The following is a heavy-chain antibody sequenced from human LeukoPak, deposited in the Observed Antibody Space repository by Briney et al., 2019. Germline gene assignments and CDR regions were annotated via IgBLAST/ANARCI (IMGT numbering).Heavy chain of an antibody. D-gene: IGHD3-10*01. CDR3: ARVGVYYGSGRNWFDP. J-gene: IGHJ5*02. CDR1: GGSFSGYY. Sequence: SETLSLTCAVYGGSFSGYYWSWLRQPPGKGLEWIGEINHSGSTNYNPSLKSRVTISVDTSKNQFSLKLSSVTAADTAVYYCARVGVYYGSGRNWFDPWGPGTLVTVSS. CDR2: INHSGST. V-gene: IGHV4-34*01.